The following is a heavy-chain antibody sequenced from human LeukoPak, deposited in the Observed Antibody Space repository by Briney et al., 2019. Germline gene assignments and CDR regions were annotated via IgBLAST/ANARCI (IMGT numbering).Heavy chain of an antibody. Sequence: GGSLRFSCAASGFTFSSYAMSWVRQAPGKGLEWVSAISGSGGSTYYADSVKGRFTVSRDNSKNTLYLQMNSLRAEDTAVYYCAKMATIRGFFDYWGQGTLVTVSS. D-gene: IGHD5-24*01. CDR2: ISGSGGST. V-gene: IGHV3-23*01. CDR1: GFTFSSYA. CDR3: AKMATIRGFFDY. J-gene: IGHJ4*02.